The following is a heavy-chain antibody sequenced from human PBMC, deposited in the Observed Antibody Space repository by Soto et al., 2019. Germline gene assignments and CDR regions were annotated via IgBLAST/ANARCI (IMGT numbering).Heavy chain of an antibody. V-gene: IGHV1-69*13. Sequence: SVKVSCKASGGTFSSYAVSWVRQAPGQGLEWMGGIIPVFGTANYAQKFQGRVTITADESTSTAYMELSSLRSEDTAVYYCARDRNIVVKQTATFYYGMDVWGQGTTVTVYS. CDR2: IIPVFGTA. CDR1: GGTFSSYA. D-gene: IGHD2-2*01. J-gene: IGHJ6*02. CDR3: ARDRNIVVKQTATFYYGMDV.